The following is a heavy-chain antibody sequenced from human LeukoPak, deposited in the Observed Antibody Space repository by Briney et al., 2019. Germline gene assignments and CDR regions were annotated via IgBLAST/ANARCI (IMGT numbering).Heavy chain of an antibody. CDR2: ISGSGGRT. V-gene: IGHV3-23*01. D-gene: IGHD4-17*01. J-gene: IGHJ3*02. Sequence: PGGSLRLSCAASGFTFSNYAMSWVRQAPGKGLEWVSVISGSGGRTYYADSVKGRFTISRDNSKNTLYLQMNSLRAEDTAVYYCALPGYGDYGSYAFDIWGQGTMVTVSS. CDR3: ALPGYGDYGSYAFDI. CDR1: GFTFSNYA.